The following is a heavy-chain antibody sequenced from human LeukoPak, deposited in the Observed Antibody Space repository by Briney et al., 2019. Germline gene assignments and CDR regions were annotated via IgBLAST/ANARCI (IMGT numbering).Heavy chain of an antibody. V-gene: IGHV1-69*13. D-gene: IGHD2-15*01. J-gene: IGHJ1*01. Sequence: ASVKVSCKASGYTFTGYYMHWVRQAPGQGLEWMGGIIPIFGTANYTQKFQGRVTITADESTSTAYMELSSLRSEDTAVYYCASWPSCSSEYFQHWGQGTLVTVSS. CDR1: GYTFTGYY. CDR2: IIPIFGTA. CDR3: ASWPSCSSEYFQH.